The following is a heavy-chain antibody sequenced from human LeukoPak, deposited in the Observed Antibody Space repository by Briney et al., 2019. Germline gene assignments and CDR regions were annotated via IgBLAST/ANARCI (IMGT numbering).Heavy chain of an antibody. CDR3: AKPGDCGGDCQLDAFDI. CDR1: GFTFSSYA. CDR2: ISGSGGST. Sequence: GGSLRLSCAASGFTFSSYAMSWVRQAPGKGLEWVSAISGSGGSTYYADSVKGRFTISRDNPKNTLYLQMNSLRAEDTAVYCCAKPGDCGGDCQLDAFDIWGQGTMVTVSS. D-gene: IGHD2-21*01. V-gene: IGHV3-23*01. J-gene: IGHJ3*02.